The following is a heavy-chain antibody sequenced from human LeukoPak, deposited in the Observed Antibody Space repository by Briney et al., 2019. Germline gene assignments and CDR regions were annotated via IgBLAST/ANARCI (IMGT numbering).Heavy chain of an antibody. V-gene: IGHV4-39*01. Sequence: SETLSLTRTFSGGSISRSSYYWGWIRQPPGKGLEWIGSIYYSGRTYYNPSLKSRVTISVDTSKNQFSLKLSSVTAADTAVYYCARRIVGATYYFDYWGQGTLVTVSS. CDR2: IYYSGRT. J-gene: IGHJ4*02. D-gene: IGHD1-26*01. CDR1: GGSISRSSYY. CDR3: ARRIVGATYYFDY.